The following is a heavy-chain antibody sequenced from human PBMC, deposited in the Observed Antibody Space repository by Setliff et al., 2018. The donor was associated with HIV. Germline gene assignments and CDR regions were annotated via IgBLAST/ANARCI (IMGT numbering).Heavy chain of an antibody. Sequence: PSETLSLTCTVSGGSISSGNYYWIWIRQPPGKGLEWIGSLRPSGNTYYNPSLKSRVTISVDTSKNQFSLKVNSVTAADTAVYYCARGARLLAAYRDRWDYYYMGVWGKGATVTVSS. CDR3: ARGARLLAAYRDRWDYYYMGV. CDR1: GGSISSGNYY. CDR2: LRPSGNT. D-gene: IGHD1-26*01. V-gene: IGHV4-39*01. J-gene: IGHJ6*03.